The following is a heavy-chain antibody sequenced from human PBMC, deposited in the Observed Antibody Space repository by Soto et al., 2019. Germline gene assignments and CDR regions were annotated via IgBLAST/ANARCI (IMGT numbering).Heavy chain of an antibody. Sequence: SVKVSCKASGFTYTSSAVQWVRQARGQRLEWIGWIVVGSGNTNYAQKFQERVTITRDMSTSTAYMELSSLRSEDTAVYYCAADGGGSGYFDYWGQGTLVTVSS. J-gene: IGHJ4*02. CDR3: AADGGGSGYFDY. V-gene: IGHV1-58*01. CDR2: IVVGSGNT. CDR1: GFTYTSSA. D-gene: IGHD3-22*01.